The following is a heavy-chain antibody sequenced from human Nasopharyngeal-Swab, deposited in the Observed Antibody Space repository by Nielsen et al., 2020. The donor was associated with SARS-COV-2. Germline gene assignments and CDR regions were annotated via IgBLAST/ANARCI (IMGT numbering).Heavy chain of an antibody. Sequence: GGSLRLSCAASGFTFSSYWMHWVRQAPGKGLVWVSRINSDGSSTSYADSVKGRFTISRDNAKNSLYLQMNSLRAEDTAVYYCARVCSGGSCYGYYYGTDVWGQGTTVTVSS. CDR3: ARVCSGGSCYGYYYGTDV. V-gene: IGHV3-74*01. J-gene: IGHJ6*02. CDR2: INSDGSST. D-gene: IGHD2-15*01. CDR1: GFTFSSYW.